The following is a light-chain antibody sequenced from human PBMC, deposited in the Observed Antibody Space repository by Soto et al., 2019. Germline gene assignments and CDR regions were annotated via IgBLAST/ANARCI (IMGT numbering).Light chain of an antibody. CDR1: SSNIGTNT. CDR2: SDN. V-gene: IGLV1-44*01. J-gene: IGLJ2*01. CDR3: AAWDVSLVV. Sequence: QSVLTQPPSASGTPGQRVTISCSGSSSNIGTNTVTWYQQLPGAAPKLLIYSDNQRASGVPDRFSGSKSGTSASLAISGLQSEDEGDYYCAAWDVSLVVFGGGTKLTVL.